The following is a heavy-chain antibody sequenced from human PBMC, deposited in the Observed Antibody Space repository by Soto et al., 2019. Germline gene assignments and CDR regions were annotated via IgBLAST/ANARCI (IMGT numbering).Heavy chain of an antibody. D-gene: IGHD3-16*01. CDR1: GFSLSTSGVG. J-gene: IGHJ5*02. V-gene: IGHV2-5*02. CDR3: AHRRDNMITLGERGFDP. Sequence: QITLKESGPTLVKPTQTLTLTCTFSGFSLSTSGVGVGWIRQPPGKALEWLALIYWDDDKRYSPSLKSRLTITKDTSKNQVVLTMTNMDPVDTATYYCAHRRDNMITLGERGFDPWGQGTLVTVSS. CDR2: IYWDDDK.